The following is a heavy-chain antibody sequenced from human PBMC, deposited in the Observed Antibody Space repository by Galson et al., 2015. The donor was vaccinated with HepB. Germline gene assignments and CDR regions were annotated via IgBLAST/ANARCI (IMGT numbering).Heavy chain of an antibody. J-gene: IGHJ4*02. V-gene: IGHV3-74*01. Sequence: SLRLSCAASGFTFRSYWMHWVRQAPGKGLVWVSRINTDGSTTNYADSVKGRFTISRDNAKNTLYLQMNSLRAEDTAVYYCVRHLTGYDYWGQGTLVTVSS. CDR3: VRHLTGYDY. CDR2: INTDGSTT. D-gene: IGHD3-9*01. CDR1: GFTFRSYW.